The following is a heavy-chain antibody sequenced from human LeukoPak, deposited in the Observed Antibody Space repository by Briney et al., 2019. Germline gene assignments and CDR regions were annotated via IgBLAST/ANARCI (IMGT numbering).Heavy chain of an antibody. CDR1: GFTFSRNG. V-gene: IGHV3-30*18. Sequence: PGGSLRLSCAASGFTFSRNGMHWVRQAPGKGLEWVAVISYDGSDKYYADSVKGRFTISRDNSKNTLYLQMNSLRAEDTAVYYCAKDPRRYSRTGGYFDYWGQGTLVTVSS. D-gene: IGHD6-13*01. CDR3: AKDPRRYSRTGGYFDY. CDR2: ISYDGSDK. J-gene: IGHJ4*02.